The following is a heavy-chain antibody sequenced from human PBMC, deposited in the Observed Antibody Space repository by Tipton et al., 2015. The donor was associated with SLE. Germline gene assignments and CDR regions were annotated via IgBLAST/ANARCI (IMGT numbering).Heavy chain of an antibody. CDR2: IYYSGST. CDR1: GGSISSYY. J-gene: IGHJ3*02. D-gene: IGHD6-13*01. V-gene: IGHV4-59*01. CDR3: ARDRSQQPDAFDI. Sequence: TLSLTCTVSGGSISSYYWSWIRQPPGKGLEWIGYIYYSGSTNYNPSLKSRVTISVDTSKNQFSLKLSSVTAADTAVYYRARDRSQQPDAFDIWGQGTMVTVSS.